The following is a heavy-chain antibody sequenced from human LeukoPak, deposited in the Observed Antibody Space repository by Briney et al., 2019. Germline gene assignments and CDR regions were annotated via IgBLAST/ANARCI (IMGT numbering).Heavy chain of an antibody. J-gene: IGHJ4*02. D-gene: IGHD6-6*01. CDR3: TSKLGSSSSGY. V-gene: IGHV3-7*01. CDR2: IKEGESGK. CDR1: GFNFRNYY. Sequence: PGGSLRLSCVASGFNFRNYYMSWVRQAPGKGLEWVANIKEGESGKVYVDSVKGRFTISRDNAENSLYLQMNSLRADDTAFYYCTSKLGSSSSGYWGQGTLVTVSS.